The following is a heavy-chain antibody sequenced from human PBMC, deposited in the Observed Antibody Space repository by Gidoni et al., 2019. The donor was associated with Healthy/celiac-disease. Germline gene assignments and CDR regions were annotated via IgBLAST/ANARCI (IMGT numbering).Heavy chain of an antibody. CDR3: ARDMSYSSSSFALGYYYGMDV. CDR1: GYTFTGYY. CDR2: FNPNSGVT. J-gene: IGHJ6*02. D-gene: IGHD6-6*01. V-gene: IGHV1-2*04. Sequence: QVQLVQSGAEVKKPGASVKVSCKASGYTFTGYYMHWVRQAPGQGLECMGWFNPNSGVTNYAQKFQGWVTMTSDTAISTAYMELSSLRSDDTAVYYCARDMSYSSSSFALGYYYGMDVWGQGTTVTVSS.